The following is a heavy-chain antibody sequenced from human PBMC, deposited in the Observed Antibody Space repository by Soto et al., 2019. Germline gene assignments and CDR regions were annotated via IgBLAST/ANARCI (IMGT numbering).Heavy chain of an antibody. Sequence: GGSLRLSCAASGFTFSSYGMHWVRQAPGKGLEWVAVISYDGSNKYYADSVKGRFTISRDNSKNTLYLQMNSLRAEDTAVYYCAKDLQYSYGWRTLYYYGMDVWGQGTTVTVSS. V-gene: IGHV3-30*18. CDR1: GFTFSSYG. CDR3: AKDLQYSYGWRTLYYYGMDV. D-gene: IGHD5-18*01. J-gene: IGHJ6*02. CDR2: ISYDGSNK.